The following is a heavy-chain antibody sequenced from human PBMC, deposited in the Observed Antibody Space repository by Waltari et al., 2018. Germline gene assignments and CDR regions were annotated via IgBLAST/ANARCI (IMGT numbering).Heavy chain of an antibody. CDR2: IYYSGST. Sequence: QVQLQESGPGLVKPSETLSLTSTVSGDSISNYYWSWIRQPPGKGLEWIGYIYYSGSTNYNPSLKSRVTISLDTSKNQFSLKLSSVTTADTAVYYCARDLAGMTTHWGQGILVTVSS. V-gene: IGHV4-59*01. J-gene: IGHJ4*02. D-gene: IGHD1-1*01. CDR1: GDSISNYY. CDR3: ARDLAGMTTH.